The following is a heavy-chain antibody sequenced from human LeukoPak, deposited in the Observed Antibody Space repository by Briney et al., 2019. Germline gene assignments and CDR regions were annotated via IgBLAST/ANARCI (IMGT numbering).Heavy chain of an antibody. CDR3: ARFVDTAMVTWFDP. D-gene: IGHD5-18*01. J-gene: IGHJ5*02. Sequence: GSSVKVSCKASGGTFSSYAISWVRQAPGQGLEWMGWISAYNGNTNYAQKLQGRVTMTTDTSTSTAYMELRSLRSDDTAVYYCARFVDTAMVTWFDPWGQGTLVTVSS. V-gene: IGHV1-18*01. CDR1: GGTFSSYA. CDR2: ISAYNGNT.